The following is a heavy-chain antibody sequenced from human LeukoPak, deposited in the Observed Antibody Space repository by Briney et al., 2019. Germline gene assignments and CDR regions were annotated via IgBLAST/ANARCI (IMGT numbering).Heavy chain of an antibody. Sequence: ASVKVSCKASGYTFTGYYMHWVRQAPGQGLEWMGWINPNSGGTNYAQKFQGRVTMTRDTSISTAYMELSRLRSDDTAVYCCAGFSIAAEYFQHWGQGTLVTVSS. V-gene: IGHV1-2*02. CDR2: INPNSGGT. CDR1: GYTFTGYY. CDR3: AGFSIAAEYFQH. J-gene: IGHJ1*01. D-gene: IGHD6-13*01.